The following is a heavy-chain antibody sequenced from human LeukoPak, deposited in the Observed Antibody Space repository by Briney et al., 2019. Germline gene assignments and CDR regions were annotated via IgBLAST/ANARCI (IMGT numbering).Heavy chain of an antibody. D-gene: IGHD2-15*01. V-gene: IGHV3-23*01. CDR2: ITGSGGNT. Sequence: GGSLRLSCAASGFILSSYSMSWVRQAPGKGLEWVSVITGSGGNTYYADSVKGRFTISRDNSKNTLYLQMNSLRAEDTAVYYCQKRVAGYWGQGTLVTVSS. J-gene: IGHJ4*02. CDR3: QKRVAGY. CDR1: GFILSSYS.